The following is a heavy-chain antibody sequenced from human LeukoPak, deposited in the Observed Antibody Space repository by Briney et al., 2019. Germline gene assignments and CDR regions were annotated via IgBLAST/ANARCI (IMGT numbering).Heavy chain of an antibody. CDR3: AGYYYYDSSGHDY. D-gene: IGHD3-22*01. Sequence: GGSLRLSCAASGFTVSSNYMSWVRQAPGKGLEWVSVIYSGGSTYYADSVKGRFTISRDNSKNTLYLQMNSLRAEDTAVYYCAGYYYYDSSGHDYWGQGTLVTASS. J-gene: IGHJ4*02. CDR1: GFTVSSNY. CDR2: IYSGGST. V-gene: IGHV3-53*01.